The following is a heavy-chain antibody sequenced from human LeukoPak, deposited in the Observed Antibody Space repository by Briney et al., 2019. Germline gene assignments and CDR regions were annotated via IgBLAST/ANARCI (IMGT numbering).Heavy chain of an antibody. CDR3: ARYFGALNWFDP. Sequence: SVKVSCKASGGTFGSYAISWVRQAPGQGLEWMGGIIPIFGTANYAQKFQGRVTITADKSTSTAYMELSSLRSEDTAVYYCARYFGALNWFDPWGQGTLVTVSS. D-gene: IGHD3-9*01. V-gene: IGHV1-69*06. CDR1: GGTFGSYA. J-gene: IGHJ5*02. CDR2: IIPIFGTA.